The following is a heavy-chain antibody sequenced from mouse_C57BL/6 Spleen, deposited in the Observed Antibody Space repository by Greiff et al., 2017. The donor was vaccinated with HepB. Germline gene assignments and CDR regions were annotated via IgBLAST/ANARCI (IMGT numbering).Heavy chain of an antibody. CDR2: INPSNGGT. V-gene: IGHV1-53*01. D-gene: IGHD2-2*01. CDR1: GYTFTSYW. J-gene: IGHJ2*01. Sequence: QVQLQQPGTELVKPGASVKLSCKASGYTFTSYWMPWVKQRPGQGLEWIGNINPSNGGTNYNEKFKSKATLAVDKSSSTAYMQLSSLTSEDSAVYYCAREVWLGYYFDYWGQGTTLTVSS. CDR3: AREVWLGYYFDY.